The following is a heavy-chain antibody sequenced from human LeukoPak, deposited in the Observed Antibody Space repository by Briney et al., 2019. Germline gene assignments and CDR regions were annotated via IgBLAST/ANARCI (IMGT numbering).Heavy chain of an antibody. Sequence: SETLSLTCAVSGGSISSYYWSWIRQPPGKGLEWIGYIYYSGSTNYNPSLKSRVTISVDTSKNQFSLKLSSVTAADTAVYYCARDPFGEGGINYWGQGTLVTVSS. V-gene: IGHV4-59*01. CDR1: GGSISSYY. CDR3: ARDPFGEGGINY. CDR2: IYYSGST. D-gene: IGHD3-10*01. J-gene: IGHJ4*02.